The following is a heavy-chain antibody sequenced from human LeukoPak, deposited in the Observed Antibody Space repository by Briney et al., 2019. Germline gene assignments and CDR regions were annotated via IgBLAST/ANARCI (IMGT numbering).Heavy chain of an antibody. D-gene: IGHD5-12*01. Sequence: GGSLRLSCAASGFTFSSYSMNWVRQAPGKGLEWVSSISSSSSYIYYADSVKGRFTISRDNAKNSLYLQMNSLRAEDTAVYYCATGDVDIVATSTQSAYYYYMDVWGKGTTVTVSS. CDR1: GFTFSSYS. CDR3: ATGDVDIVATSTQSAYYYYMDV. CDR2: ISSSSSYI. J-gene: IGHJ6*03. V-gene: IGHV3-21*01.